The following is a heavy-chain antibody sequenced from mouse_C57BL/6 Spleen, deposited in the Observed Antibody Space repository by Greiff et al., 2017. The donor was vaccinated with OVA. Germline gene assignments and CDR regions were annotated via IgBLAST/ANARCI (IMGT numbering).Heavy chain of an antibody. V-gene: IGHV5-4*01. Sequence: DVQLVESGGGLVKPGGSLKLSCAASGFTFSSYAMSWVRQTPEKRLEWVATISDGGSYTYYPDNVKGRFTISRDNAKNNLYLQMSHLKSEDTAMYYCARGGLGRVYFDVWGTGTTVTVSS. CDR3: ARGGLGRVYFDV. D-gene: IGHD4-1*01. CDR2: ISDGGSYT. J-gene: IGHJ1*03. CDR1: GFTFSSYA.